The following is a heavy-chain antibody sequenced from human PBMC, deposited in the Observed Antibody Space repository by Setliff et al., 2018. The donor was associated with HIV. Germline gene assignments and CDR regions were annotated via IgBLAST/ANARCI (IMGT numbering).Heavy chain of an antibody. V-gene: IGHV3-30*03. D-gene: IGHD5-12*01. CDR1: GFTFSNAW. J-gene: IGHJ4*02. Sequence: PGGSLRLSCAASGFTFSNAWMSWVRQAPGKGLEWVAVISFDGSDKYYADSVKGRFTLSRDNSKNTLYLQMNSLRAEDTAVYYCAREFSGTRYRYFDSWGQGTLVTVSS. CDR2: ISFDGSDK. CDR3: AREFSGTRYRYFDS.